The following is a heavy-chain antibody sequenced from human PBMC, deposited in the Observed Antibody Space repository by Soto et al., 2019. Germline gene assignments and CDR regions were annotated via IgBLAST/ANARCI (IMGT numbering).Heavy chain of an antibody. D-gene: IGHD2-21*02. Sequence: SETLSLTCPVSGCSISSSSYYWGWIRQPPGKGLEWIGSIYYSGSTYYNPSLKSRVTISVDTSKNQFSLKLSSVTAADTAVYYCARPLSYCGGDCYSNAFDIWGQGTMVTVSS. J-gene: IGHJ3*02. CDR3: ARPLSYCGGDCYSNAFDI. V-gene: IGHV4-39*01. CDR2: IYYSGST. CDR1: GCSISSSSYY.